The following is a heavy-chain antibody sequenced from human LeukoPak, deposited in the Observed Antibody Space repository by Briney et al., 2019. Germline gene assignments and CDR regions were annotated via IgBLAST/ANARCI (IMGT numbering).Heavy chain of an antibody. D-gene: IGHD5-24*01. V-gene: IGHV4-61*01. Sequence: SSETLSLTCTVSGGSVSSGSYYWSWIRQPPGKGLEWIGYIYYSGSAKYSPSLKSRVTISVDTSKNQFSLKLSSVTAADTAVYYCARDRDQTYYFDYWGQGTLVTVSS. J-gene: IGHJ4*02. CDR1: GGSVSSGSYY. CDR3: ARDRDQTYYFDY. CDR2: IYYSGSA.